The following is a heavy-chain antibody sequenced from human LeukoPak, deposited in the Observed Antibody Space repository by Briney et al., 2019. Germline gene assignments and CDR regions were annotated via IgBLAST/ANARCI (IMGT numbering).Heavy chain of an antibody. D-gene: IGHD3-3*01. CDR1: GGTFSSYA. CDR3: ARVGKRITIFGVVTPFDY. V-gene: IGHV1-69*13. J-gene: IGHJ4*02. Sequence: ASVKVSCKASGGTFSSYAISWERQAPGQGLEWMGGIIPIFGTANYAQKFQGRVTITADESTSTAYMELSSLRSEDTAVYYCARVGKRITIFGVVTPFDYWGQGTLVTVSS. CDR2: IIPIFGTA.